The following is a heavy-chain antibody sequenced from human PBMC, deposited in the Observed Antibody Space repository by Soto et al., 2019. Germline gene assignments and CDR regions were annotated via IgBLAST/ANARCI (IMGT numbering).Heavy chain of an antibody. CDR3: ARERVYDDNYDSFDY. D-gene: IGHD3-22*01. J-gene: IGHJ4*02. Sequence: GGSLRLSCAASGFDFSKFGFQWVRQAPGKGLEWVAVIWADGTTKYYAESVKGRFTISRDNSRNTLYLQMNGLRAEDTAVYFCARERVYDDNYDSFDYWGQGALVTVSS. CDR2: IWADGTTK. CDR1: GFDFSKFG. V-gene: IGHV3-33*01.